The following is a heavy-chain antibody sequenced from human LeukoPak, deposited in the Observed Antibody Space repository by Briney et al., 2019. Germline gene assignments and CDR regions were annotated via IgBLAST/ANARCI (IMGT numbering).Heavy chain of an antibody. V-gene: IGHV4-59*01. CDR2: IYYSGST. D-gene: IGHD3-22*01. CDR1: GGSISSYY. CDR3: ARELIESEFDP. Sequence: PSETLSLTCTVSGGSISSYYWSWIRQPPGKGLAWIGYIYYSGSTNYNPSLKSRVTISVDTSKNQFSLKLSSVTAADTAVYYCARELIESEFDPWGQGTLVTVSS. J-gene: IGHJ5*02.